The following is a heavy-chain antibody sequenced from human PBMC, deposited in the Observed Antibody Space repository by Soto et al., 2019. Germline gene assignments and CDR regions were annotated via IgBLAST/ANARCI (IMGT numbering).Heavy chain of an antibody. Sequence: PGGSLRLSCAASGFTFSSYAMSWVRQAPGKGLEWVSTISGGGGSSYFADSVKGRFIISRDNSKNTLSLQMKSLRPEDTAVYYCAKGGCSGGSCYPLDYWGQGALVTVSS. CDR2: ISGGGGSS. CDR3: AKGGCSGGSCYPLDY. CDR1: GFTFSSYA. D-gene: IGHD2-15*01. V-gene: IGHV3-23*01. J-gene: IGHJ4*02.